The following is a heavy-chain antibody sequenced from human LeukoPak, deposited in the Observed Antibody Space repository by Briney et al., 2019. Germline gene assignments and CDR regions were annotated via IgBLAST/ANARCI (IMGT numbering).Heavy chain of an antibody. J-gene: IGHJ5*02. Sequence: PGGSLRLSCAASGFTFSSYAMSWVRQAPGKGLEWVSAISGSGGSTYYADSVKGRFTISRDNSKNTLYLQMNSLRAEDTAVYYCAKRAPVLLWFGELLIHNWLDPWGQGTLVTVSS. CDR1: GFTFSSYA. D-gene: IGHD3-10*01. CDR3: AKRAPVLLWFGELLIHNWLDP. V-gene: IGHV3-23*01. CDR2: ISGSGGST.